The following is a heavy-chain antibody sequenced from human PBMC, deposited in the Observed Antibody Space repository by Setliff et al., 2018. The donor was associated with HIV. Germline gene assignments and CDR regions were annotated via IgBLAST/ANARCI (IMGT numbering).Heavy chain of an antibody. V-gene: IGHV4-38-2*02. CDR2: FHHSGSA. Sequence: SETLSLTCTVSGYSISTAYYWAWIRQSPGNGLEWIGGFHHSGSAHYNPSLKSRVTISGQTSKNQFSLTLTSVTAADTAIYYCARQGAGYYYDSSDYYTGNGFDMWGQGTMVTVSS. J-gene: IGHJ3*02. CDR3: ARQGAGYYYDSSDYYTGNGFDM. D-gene: IGHD3-22*01. CDR1: GYSISTAYY.